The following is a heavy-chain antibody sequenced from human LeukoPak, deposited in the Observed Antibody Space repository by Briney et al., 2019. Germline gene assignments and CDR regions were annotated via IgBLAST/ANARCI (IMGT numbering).Heavy chain of an antibody. CDR3: ARDRGEDIVATIRTPSHGY. CDR2: ISGSGGST. CDR1: GFTFSSYA. D-gene: IGHD5-12*01. J-gene: IGHJ4*02. V-gene: IGHV3-23*01. Sequence: RSGGSLRLSCAASGFTFSSYAMSWVRQAPGKGLEWVSAISGSGGSTYYADSVKGRFTISRDNAKNTLYLQMNSLRAEDTAVYYCARDRGEDIVATIRTPSHGYWGQGTLVTVSS.